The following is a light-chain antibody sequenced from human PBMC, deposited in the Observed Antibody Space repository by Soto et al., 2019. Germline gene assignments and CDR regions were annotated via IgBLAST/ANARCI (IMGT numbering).Light chain of an antibody. CDR3: QHYTSYPWT. CDR2: KAS. V-gene: IGKV1-5*03. CDR1: QSIDSW. Sequence: DIQMTQSPSTMSASVGDIVTITCRASQSIDSWLAWYQQKPGKAPKFLMYKASNLESGVPSRFSGSGSETEFTLTISSLQPDDFAIYYCQHYTSYPWTFGQGTKVELK. J-gene: IGKJ1*01.